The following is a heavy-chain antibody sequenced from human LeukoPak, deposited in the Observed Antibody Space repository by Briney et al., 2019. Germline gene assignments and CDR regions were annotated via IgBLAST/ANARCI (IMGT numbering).Heavy chain of an antibody. V-gene: IGHV3-53*01. CDR3: ARERDYTRDAFDM. J-gene: IGHJ3*02. Sequence: GGSLRLSCAASGFTVSNNYMSWVRQAPGKGLEWVSVIYSGGSTYYADSVKGRFTISRDNSKNTLFLQMNSLRAEDTAVYYCARERDYTRDAFDMWGRRTMVTVSS. D-gene: IGHD4-11*01. CDR2: IYSGGST. CDR1: GFTVSNNY.